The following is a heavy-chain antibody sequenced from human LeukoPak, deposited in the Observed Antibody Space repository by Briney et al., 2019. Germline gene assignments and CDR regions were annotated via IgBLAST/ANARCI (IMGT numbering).Heavy chain of an antibody. CDR3: ARHKVRGGFGELSEHYFDY. J-gene: IGHJ4*02. Sequence: SETLSLTCTVSGGSISSRSYYWGWIRQPPGKGLEWIGSIYYSGSTYYNPSLKSRVTISVDTSKNQFSLKLSSVTAADTAVYYCARHKVRGGFGELSEHYFDYWGQGTLVTVSS. CDR1: GGSISSRSYY. CDR2: IYYSGST. V-gene: IGHV4-39*01. D-gene: IGHD3-10*01.